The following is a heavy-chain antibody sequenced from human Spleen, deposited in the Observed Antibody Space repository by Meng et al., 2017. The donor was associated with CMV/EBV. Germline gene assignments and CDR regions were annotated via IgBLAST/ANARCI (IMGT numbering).Heavy chain of an antibody. Sequence: GESLKISCAASGFTVSSNYMSRVRQAPGKGLEWVSAITGSGGTKYYVDSAKGRFTISRDNSKNTLYLQMNSLRVEDTAVYYCARGLADFDYWGQGTLVTVSS. J-gene: IGHJ4*02. CDR2: ITGSGGTK. CDR3: ARGLADFDY. D-gene: IGHD3-16*01. V-gene: IGHV3-23*01. CDR1: GFTVSSNY.